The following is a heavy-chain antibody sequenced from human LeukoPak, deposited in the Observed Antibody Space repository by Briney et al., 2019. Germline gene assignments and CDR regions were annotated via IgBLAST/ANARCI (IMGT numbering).Heavy chain of an antibody. Sequence: SETLSLTCTVSGGSISSYYWSWIRQPPGKGLEWIGYIYYSGSTNYNPSLKGRVTISVDTSKNQFSLKLSSVTAADTAVYYCARGYCSGGSCYPYYFDYWGQGTPVTVSS. J-gene: IGHJ4*02. V-gene: IGHV4-59*01. D-gene: IGHD2-15*01. CDR1: GGSISSYY. CDR3: ARGYCSGGSCYPYYFDY. CDR2: IYYSGST.